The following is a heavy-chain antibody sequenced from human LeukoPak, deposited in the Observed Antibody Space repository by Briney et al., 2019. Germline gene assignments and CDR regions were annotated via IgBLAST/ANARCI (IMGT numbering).Heavy chain of an antibody. CDR2: ISYDGSNK. Sequence: GALRLSCAASGFTFSSYGMHWVRQAPGKGLEWVAVISYDGSNKYYADSVKGRFTISRDNSKNTLYLQMNSLRAEDTAVYYCAKHGPPDAFDIWGQGTMVTVSS. CDR3: AKHGPPDAFDI. V-gene: IGHV3-30*18. CDR1: GFTFSSYG. J-gene: IGHJ3*02.